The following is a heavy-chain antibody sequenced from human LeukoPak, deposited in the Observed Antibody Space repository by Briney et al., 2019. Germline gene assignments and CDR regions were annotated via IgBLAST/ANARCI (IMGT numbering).Heavy chain of an antibody. CDR3: AGGYCSSTSCPYYYYYMDV. J-gene: IGHJ6*03. CDR1: GFTFSSYA. V-gene: IGHV3-30-3*01. CDR2: ISYDGSNK. Sequence: GRSLRLSCAASGFTFSSYAMHWVRQAPGKGLEWVAVISYDGSNKYYADSVKGRFTISRDNSKNTLYLQMNSLRAEDTAVYYCAGGYCSSTSCPYYYYYMDVWGKGTTVTVSS. D-gene: IGHD2-2*01.